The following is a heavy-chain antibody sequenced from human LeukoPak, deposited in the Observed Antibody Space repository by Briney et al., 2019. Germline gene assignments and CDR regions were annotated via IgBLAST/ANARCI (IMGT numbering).Heavy chain of an antibody. Sequence: GGSLRLSCAASGFTFSSYWMSWVRQAPGKGLEWVANIKQDGSEKYYVDSVKGRFTISRDNAKNSLYLQMNSLRAEDTAVYYCARDKKLQLWRPFDYWGQGTLVIVSS. D-gene: IGHD5-18*01. V-gene: IGHV3-7*01. CDR2: IKQDGSEK. CDR1: GFTFSSYW. CDR3: ARDKKLQLWRPFDY. J-gene: IGHJ4*02.